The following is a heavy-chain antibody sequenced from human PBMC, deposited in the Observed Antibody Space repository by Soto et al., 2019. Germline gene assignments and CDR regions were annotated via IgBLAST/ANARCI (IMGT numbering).Heavy chain of an antibody. J-gene: IGHJ4*02. CDR2: ITSGGDST. V-gene: IGHV3-23*01. CDR1: AFTFRTYA. CDR3: AKLSHAGVDEFDS. D-gene: IGHD3-3*01. Sequence: EVQLSESGGGLVQPGGSLRLSCAASAFTFRTYAMSWVRQAPGKGLKWVSTITSGGDSTFYAESVKGRFTISRDNFKNTVYLQMNSLRAEDTAIYYCAKLSHAGVDEFDSWGQGTLVTVSS.